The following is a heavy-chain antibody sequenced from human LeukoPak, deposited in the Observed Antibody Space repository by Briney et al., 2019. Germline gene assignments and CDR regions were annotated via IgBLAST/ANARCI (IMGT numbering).Heavy chain of an antibody. CDR2: VNHSGST. D-gene: IGHD4-17*01. Sequence: KTSXTLSLTCAVYGGSFSGYYWSWIRQPPGKGLEWIGEVNHSGSTNHNPSLKSRVTISVDTSKNQFSLKLSSVTAADTAVYYCARAPPDYGDYFDYWGQGTLVTVSS. CDR1: GGSFSGYY. J-gene: IGHJ4*02. V-gene: IGHV4-34*01. CDR3: ARAPPDYGDYFDY.